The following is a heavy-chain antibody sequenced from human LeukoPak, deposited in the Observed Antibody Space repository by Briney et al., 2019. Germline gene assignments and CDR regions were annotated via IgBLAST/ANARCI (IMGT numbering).Heavy chain of an antibody. CDR1: GGSISSYY. CDR3: AREPRYYYGSGSYYNEGFDY. D-gene: IGHD3-10*01. J-gene: IGHJ4*02. CDR2: IYTSGST. Sequence: SETLSLTCTVSGGSISSYYWSWVRQPAGKGLEWIGRIYTSGSTNYNPSLKSRVTMSVDTSKNHFSLKLSSVTAADTAVYYCAREPRYYYGSGSYYNEGFDYWGQGTLVTVSS. V-gene: IGHV4-4*07.